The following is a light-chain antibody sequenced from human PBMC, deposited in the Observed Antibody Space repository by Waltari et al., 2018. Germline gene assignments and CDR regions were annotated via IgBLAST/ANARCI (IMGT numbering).Light chain of an antibody. CDR2: GST. Sequence: HSVLTQPPSVSAAPGQRVTISCTGSGSNIGAGYDLHWYQQLPRAAPKLLIYGSTTRPLGVPDRFFGSTSGTSASLTITGLQAEDEADYYCQSYDTSLSVVFGGGTKLTVL. CDR1: GSNIGAGYD. CDR3: QSYDTSLSVV. J-gene: IGLJ3*02. V-gene: IGLV1-40*01.